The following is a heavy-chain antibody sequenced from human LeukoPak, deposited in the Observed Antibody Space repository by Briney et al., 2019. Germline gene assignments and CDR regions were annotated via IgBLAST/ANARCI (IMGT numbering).Heavy chain of an antibody. CDR1: GFTFSSYR. Sequence: GGSLRLSCAASGFTFSSYRMNWVRQAPGKGLEGVSSISSSSSLIKYADSEKGRFTISRDNAKNSLYLQMNSLRAEDTAVYYCARMPSYSNYAYYFMDVWGKGTTVTVSS. CDR2: ISSSSSLI. CDR3: ARMPSYSNYAYYFMDV. J-gene: IGHJ6*03. V-gene: IGHV3-21*01. D-gene: IGHD4-11*01.